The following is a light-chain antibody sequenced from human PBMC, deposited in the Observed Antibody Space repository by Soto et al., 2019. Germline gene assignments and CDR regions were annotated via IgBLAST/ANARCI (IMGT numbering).Light chain of an antibody. CDR3: QQFLYSSYS. J-gene: IGKJ2*03. V-gene: IGKV3-20*01. Sequence: EIVLTQSPGTLSLSPGERATLSCRASQSVGSSYLAWYQQKPGQAPRLLIYGTSARATGIPDRFSGSGSGTDFTLTISSLEPEDFAVYHCQQFLYSSYSFGQGTKLGIK. CDR1: QSVGSSY. CDR2: GTS.